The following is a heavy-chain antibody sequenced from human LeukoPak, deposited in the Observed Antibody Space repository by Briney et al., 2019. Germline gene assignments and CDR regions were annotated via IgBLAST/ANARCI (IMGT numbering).Heavy chain of an antibody. J-gene: IGHJ3*02. Sequence: ASVKVSCKASGYTFTGYYMHWVRQAPGQGLEWMGWINPNSGGTNYAQKFQGWVTMTRDTSISTAYMELSRLRSDDTAVYYCARGRYSYGNDAFDIWGQGTMVTVSS. D-gene: IGHD5-18*01. CDR3: ARGRYSYGNDAFDI. V-gene: IGHV1-2*04. CDR1: GYTFTGYY. CDR2: INPNSGGT.